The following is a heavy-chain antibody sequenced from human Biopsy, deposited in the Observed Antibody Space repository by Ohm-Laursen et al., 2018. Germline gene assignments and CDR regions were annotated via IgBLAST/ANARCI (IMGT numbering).Heavy chain of an antibody. D-gene: IGHD2-15*01. CDR1: GFTVYNNY. CDR2: IRQDGSER. V-gene: IGHV3-7*01. J-gene: IGHJ4*02. CDR3: ASAHQYCSATTCNGGSDF. Sequence: SLRLSCTASGFTVYNNYMTWVRQAPGKGLEWVANIRQDGSERYYVDSVKGRFTISRDNAKDSLDLQMSSLRVEDTALYYCASAHQYCSATTCNGGSDFWGQGTLVTVSS.